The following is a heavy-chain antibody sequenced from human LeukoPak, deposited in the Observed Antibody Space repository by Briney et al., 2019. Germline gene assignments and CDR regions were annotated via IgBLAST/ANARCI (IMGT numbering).Heavy chain of an antibody. J-gene: IGHJ4*02. D-gene: IGHD3-22*01. CDR3: AKEVRLHYDSSGYYDY. Sequence: EASVKVSCKTSGYRFSSYGISWLRQAPGQGLEWMGWISTYNGNTNYAQNFQGRVTMTTDTSTSTAYMELRNLRSDDTAVYYCAKEVRLHYDSSGYYDYWGQGTLVTVSS. V-gene: IGHV1-18*01. CDR2: ISTYNGNT. CDR1: GYRFSSYG.